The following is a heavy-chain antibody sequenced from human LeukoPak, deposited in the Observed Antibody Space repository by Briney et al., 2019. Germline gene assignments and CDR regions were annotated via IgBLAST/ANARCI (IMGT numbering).Heavy chain of an antibody. D-gene: IGHD3-22*01. Sequence: SVKVSCKASGGTFSSYAISWVRQAPGQGLEWMGGIIPIFGTANYAQKFQGRVTMTEDTSTDTAYMELRSLRSDDTAVYYRARSAGYDSSGYYVLWGQGTLVTVSS. CDR2: IIPIFGTA. J-gene: IGHJ4*02. CDR3: ARSAGYDSSGYYVL. V-gene: IGHV1-69*06. CDR1: GGTFSSYA.